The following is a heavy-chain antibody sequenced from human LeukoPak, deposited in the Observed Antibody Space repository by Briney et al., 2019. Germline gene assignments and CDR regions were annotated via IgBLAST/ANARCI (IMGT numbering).Heavy chain of an antibody. Sequence: SETLSLTCTVSGGSISSGDYYWSWIRQPPGKGLEWIGYIYYSGSTYYNPSLKSRVTISVDTSKNQFSLKLSSVTAADTAVYYCARGCSSTSCYGYVWGKGTTATVSS. J-gene: IGHJ6*04. CDR2: IYYSGST. D-gene: IGHD2-2*01. CDR3: ARGCSSTSCYGYV. V-gene: IGHV4-30-4*08. CDR1: GGSISSGDYY.